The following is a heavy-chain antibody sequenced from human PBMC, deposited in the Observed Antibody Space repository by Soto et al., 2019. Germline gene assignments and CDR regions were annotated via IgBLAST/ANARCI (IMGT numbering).Heavy chain of an antibody. Sequence: GAPVEVSCKASGYTFSSYGISWVRQAPGQGLEWMGWISAYNGNTNYAQKLQGRVTMTTDTSTSTAYMELRSLRSDDTAVYYCGRGEHGDYVDYWGQGTLVTVSS. CDR3: GRGEHGDYVDY. J-gene: IGHJ4*02. V-gene: IGHV1-18*01. CDR1: GYTFSSYG. D-gene: IGHD2-8*01. CDR2: ISAYNGNT.